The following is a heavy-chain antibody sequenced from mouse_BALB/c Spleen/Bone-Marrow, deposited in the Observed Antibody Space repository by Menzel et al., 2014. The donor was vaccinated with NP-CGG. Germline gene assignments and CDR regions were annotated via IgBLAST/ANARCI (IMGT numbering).Heavy chain of an antibody. Sequence: VYVAESGAGLVRPGRSRKLSCAVSGFTFSSFGMHWVRQAPEKGLEWVAYISSGSGTIYYADTVKGRFTISRDNPKNTLFLQMTRIRSEDTAMYYCARSAKGSTIYAMEYWGRGTSVTVSS. CDR2: ISSGSGTI. D-gene: IGHD1-1*01. CDR1: GFTFSSFG. CDR3: ARSAKGSTIYAMEY. J-gene: IGHJ4*01. V-gene: IGHV5-17*02.